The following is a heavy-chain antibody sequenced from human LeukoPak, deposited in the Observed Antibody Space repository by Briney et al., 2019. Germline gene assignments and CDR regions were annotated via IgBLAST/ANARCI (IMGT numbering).Heavy chain of an antibody. V-gene: IGHV3-9*03. CDR3: ARGDSGSYLYYFDY. J-gene: IGHJ4*02. CDR2: ISWNSGSV. D-gene: IGHD1-26*01. CDR1: GFTFTNYA. Sequence: GGSLRLSCAGSGFTFTNYAMHWVRHAPGKGLEWVSGISWNSGSVGYADSVKGRFTISRDNAKNSLYLQMNSLRAEDMALYYCARGDSGSYLYYFDYWGQGTLVTVSS.